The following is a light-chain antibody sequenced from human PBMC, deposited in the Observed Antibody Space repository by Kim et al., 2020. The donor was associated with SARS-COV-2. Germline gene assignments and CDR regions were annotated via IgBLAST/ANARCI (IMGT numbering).Light chain of an antibody. CDR1: KLGDKY. CDR2: QDS. J-gene: IGLJ2*01. V-gene: IGLV3-1*01. Sequence: SSSLPPPPSLSFSPGQTASITCSGDKLGDKYAYWYQQKPGQSPVLVIYQDSKRPSGIPERFSGSNSGNTATLTISGTQAMDEADYYCQAWDSSTVVFGGGTQLTVL. CDR3: QAWDSSTVV.